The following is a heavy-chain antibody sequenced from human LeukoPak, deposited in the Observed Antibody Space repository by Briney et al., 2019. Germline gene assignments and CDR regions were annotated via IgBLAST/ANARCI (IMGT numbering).Heavy chain of an antibody. CDR1: GYIFTSYD. D-gene: IGHD1-14*01. CDR3: ARVNRENVFGVSMDV. V-gene: IGHV1-46*01. J-gene: IGHJ6*02. CDR2: INPSGGST. Sequence: GASVKVSCKASGYIFTSYDMHWVRQAPGQGLEWMGIINPSGGSTSYAKKFQGRVTMTRDTSTSTVYVELRSLRSEDTAVYYCARVNRENVFGVSMDVWGQGTTVTVSS.